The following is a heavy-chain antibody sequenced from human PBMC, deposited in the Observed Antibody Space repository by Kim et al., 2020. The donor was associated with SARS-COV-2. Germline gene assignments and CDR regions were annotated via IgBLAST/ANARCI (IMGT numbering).Heavy chain of an antibody. Sequence: GGSLRLSCAASGFTFSSYAMSWVRQAPGKGLEWVSAISGSGGSTYYADSVKGRFTISRDNSKNTLYLRMNSLRAEDTAVYYCAKDKGLYSSGWYPYWYFDLWGRGTLVTVSS. D-gene: IGHD6-19*01. CDR3: AKDKGLYSSGWYPYWYFDL. CDR2: ISGSGGST. CDR1: GFTFSSYA. J-gene: IGHJ2*01. V-gene: IGHV3-23*01.